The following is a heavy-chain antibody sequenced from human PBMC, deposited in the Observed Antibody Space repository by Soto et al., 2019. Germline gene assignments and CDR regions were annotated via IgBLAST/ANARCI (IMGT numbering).Heavy chain of an antibody. D-gene: IGHD3-9*01. CDR2: ISHSGTS. Sequence: QVQLQESGPGLVKPSGTLSLTCAVSGGSISSSHWWTWVRQSPGKGLAYIGEISHSGTSNSNPSLKRRVTLSVDNSKNHFSRTLSPVTSADTAVYYCARVVLTITRGAFDAWCQGTLGSVSS. V-gene: IGHV4-4*02. J-gene: IGHJ3*01. CDR3: ARVVLTITRGAFDA. CDR1: GGSISSSHW.